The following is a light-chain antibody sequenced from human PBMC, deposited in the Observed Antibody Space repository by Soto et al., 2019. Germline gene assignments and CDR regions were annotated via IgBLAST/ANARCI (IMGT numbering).Light chain of an antibody. V-gene: IGKV1-39*01. CDR2: GAS. J-gene: IGKJ1*01. CDR3: PQSYSPPRT. Sequence: DIQMTQSPSSLSASVGDRVTITCRASQSISSNLNWYQHKPGKAPKLLIYGASSLQSGVPSRFSGSGSGTDFTLTISSLQPEDFATYYCPQSYSPPRTFGQGTKVEIK. CDR1: QSISSN.